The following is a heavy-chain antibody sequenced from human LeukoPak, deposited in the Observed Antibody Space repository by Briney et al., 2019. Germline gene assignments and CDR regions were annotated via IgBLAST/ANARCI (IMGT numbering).Heavy chain of an antibody. Sequence: SETLSLTCTVSGGSISGYYWTWIRQPPGKGLEWIGRINTSGNTNYNPSLQSRVTMSVDTSNYQFPLKLSTVTAADTAAYYCARGYNYGYCDYWGQGTLVTVSS. CDR2: INTSGNT. V-gene: IGHV4-4*07. CDR1: GGSISGYY. J-gene: IGHJ4*02. CDR3: ARGYNYGYCDY. D-gene: IGHD5-18*01.